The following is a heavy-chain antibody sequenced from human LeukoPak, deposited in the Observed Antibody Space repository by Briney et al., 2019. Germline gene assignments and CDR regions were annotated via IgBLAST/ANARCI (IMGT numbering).Heavy chain of an antibody. D-gene: IGHD3-10*01. CDR1: VYTFTIYY. J-gene: IGHJ4*02. CDR2: INPNSGST. CDR3: ARDLGDYGSGSYYWAGDY. Sequence: ASVKVSCKASVYTFTIYYMYWGRQAPGQGLEWMGIINPNSGSTSYAQKFQSRVTMTRDTATSTVYVELSSLRSEDTAVYYCARDLGDYGSGSYYWAGDYWGQGTLVTVSS. V-gene: IGHV1-46*01.